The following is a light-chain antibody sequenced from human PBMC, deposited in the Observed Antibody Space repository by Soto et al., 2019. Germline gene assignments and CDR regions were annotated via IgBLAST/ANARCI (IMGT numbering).Light chain of an antibody. J-gene: IGKJ4*01. V-gene: IGKV1-39*01. CDR2: DAS. CDR1: QSINTY. CDR3: QQYDSNPLS. Sequence: DIQMTQSPSSLSASVGDRVTITCRASQSINTYLNWYQQKPGKAPKLLIYDASTLQSGVPSRFSGSGSGTDFTLTISSLQPEDFATYYCQQYDSNPLSFGGGTKVEIK.